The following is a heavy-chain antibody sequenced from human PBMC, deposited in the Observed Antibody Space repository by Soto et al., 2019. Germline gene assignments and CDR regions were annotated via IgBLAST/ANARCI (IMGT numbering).Heavy chain of an antibody. Sequence: SVKVSCKASGGTFSSYTISWVRQAPGQGLEWMGRIIPILGIANYAQKFQGRVTITADKSTSTAYMELSSLRSEDTAVYYCARGSQEGSRGSTFYYYYYMDVWGKGTTVTVSS. CDR2: IIPILGIA. V-gene: IGHV1-69*02. J-gene: IGHJ6*03. CDR1: GGTFSSYT. D-gene: IGHD6-13*01. CDR3: ARGSQEGSRGSTFYYYYYMDV.